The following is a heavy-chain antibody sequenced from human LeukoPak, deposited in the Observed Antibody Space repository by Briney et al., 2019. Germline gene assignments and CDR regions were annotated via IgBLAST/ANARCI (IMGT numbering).Heavy chain of an antibody. D-gene: IGHD3-22*01. CDR2: INHSGST. Sequence: SETLSLTCAVYGGSFSGYYWSWIRQPPGKGLEWIGEINHSGSTNYNPSLKSRVTISVDTSKNQFSLKLSSVTAADTAVYYCARDYYDSSGYPQDAFDIWGQGTMVTVPS. V-gene: IGHV4-34*01. CDR3: ARDYYDSSGYPQDAFDI. J-gene: IGHJ3*02. CDR1: GGSFSGYY.